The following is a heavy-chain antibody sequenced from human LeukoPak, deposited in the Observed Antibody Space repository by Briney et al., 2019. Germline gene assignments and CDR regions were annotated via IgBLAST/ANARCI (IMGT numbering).Heavy chain of an antibody. J-gene: IGHJ4*02. CDR3: AAPGVPAATYYFDY. CDR1: GFTFSTYG. D-gene: IGHD2-2*01. Sequence: PGGSLRLSCAASGFTFSTYGMHWVRQAPGKGLDWVAFIRYDGSNKYYADSVKGRFTIFRDNSKNTVYLQMNSLRAEDTAVYYCAAPGVPAATYYFDYWGQGTLVTVSS. V-gene: IGHV3-30*02. CDR2: IRYDGSNK.